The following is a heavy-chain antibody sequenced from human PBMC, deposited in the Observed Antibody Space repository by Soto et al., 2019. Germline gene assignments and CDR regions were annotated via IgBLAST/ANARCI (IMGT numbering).Heavy chain of an antibody. D-gene: IGHD3-9*01. CDR3: ARGPRYFDWLLNPHQDY. V-gene: IGHV3-30-3*01. CDR2: ISHDGSNK. CDR1: GFTFSSYA. J-gene: IGHJ4*02. Sequence: GGSLRLSCAASGFTFSSYAMHWVRQDPGKGLEWVAVISHDGSNKYYADSVKGRFTISRDNSKNTLYLQMNSLRAEDTAVYYCARGPRYFDWLLNPHQDYWGQGTLVTVPQ.